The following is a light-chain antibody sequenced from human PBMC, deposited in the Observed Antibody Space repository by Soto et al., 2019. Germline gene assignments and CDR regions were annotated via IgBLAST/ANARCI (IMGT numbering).Light chain of an antibody. V-gene: IGKV1-17*01. CDR2: AAS. CDR1: QGIGDD. CDR3: LEHNTYPFS. Sequence: QMTQSPSSLSASVGDTVTISCRASQGIGDDLGWYQQKPGEAPRRLIYAASILPSGVPSRFSGSGSGTESTLTISGLQPEDCATYFCLEHNTYPFSFGGGTKVEIK. J-gene: IGKJ4*01.